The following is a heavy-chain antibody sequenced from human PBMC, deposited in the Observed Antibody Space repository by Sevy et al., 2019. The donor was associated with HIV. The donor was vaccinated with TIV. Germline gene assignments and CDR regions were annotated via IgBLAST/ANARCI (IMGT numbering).Heavy chain of an antibody. J-gene: IGHJ1*01. D-gene: IGHD2-2*01. V-gene: IGHV3-7*01. CDR1: GLTFSSYW. Sequence: GGSLRLSCAASGLTFSSYWMTWVRHAPGKGLEWVANINQGGSQEYYVDSVKGRFTISRDNAKNSLYLQINSLRAEDTAVYYCATILPAGVPAEYFQHWGQGTLVTVSS. CDR3: ATILPAGVPAEYFQH. CDR2: INQGGSQE.